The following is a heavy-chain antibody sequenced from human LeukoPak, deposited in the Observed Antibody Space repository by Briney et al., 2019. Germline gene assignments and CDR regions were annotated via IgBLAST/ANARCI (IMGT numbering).Heavy chain of an antibody. V-gene: IGHV4-39*07. CDR3: ARVQTAAAGNWFDP. J-gene: IGHJ5*02. CDR2: IYHSGSS. D-gene: IGHD6-13*01. Sequence: SETLSLTCSVSGGSITSSRFYWGWVRQPPGKGLEWIGSIYHSGSSYYNPSLKSRVTVSVDTSKNQFSLKLSSVTAADTAVYYCARVQTAAAGNWFDPWGQGTLVTVSS. CDR1: GGSITSSRFY.